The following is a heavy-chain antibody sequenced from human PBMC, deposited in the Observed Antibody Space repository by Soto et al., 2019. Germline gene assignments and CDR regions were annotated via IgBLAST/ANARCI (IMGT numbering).Heavy chain of an antibody. V-gene: IGHV3-23*01. Sequence: GGSLRLSCAASGFTFSSYAMSWVRQAPGKGREWVSAISGSGGSTYYADSVKGRFTISRDNSKNTLYLQMNSLRAEDTAVYYCAKTRVYMVYAGIYYFDYWGQGTLVTVSS. D-gene: IGHD2-8*01. J-gene: IGHJ4*02. CDR2: ISGSGGST. CDR3: AKTRVYMVYAGIYYFDY. CDR1: GFTFSSYA.